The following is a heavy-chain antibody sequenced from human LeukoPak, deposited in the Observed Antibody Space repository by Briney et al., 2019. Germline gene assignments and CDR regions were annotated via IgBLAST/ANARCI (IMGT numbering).Heavy chain of an antibody. CDR1: GGSIRSGSYY. J-gene: IGHJ5*02. Sequence: SETLSLTCTVSGGSIRSGSYYWRWIRQPGGKGLEWIVRIYTSGSTNYNPSLKSRVTISVDTSKNQFSLKLSSVTAADTAVYYCARDLVSSGGFDPWGQGTLVTVSS. CDR2: IYTSGST. V-gene: IGHV4-61*02. CDR3: ARDLVSSGGFDP. D-gene: IGHD6-19*01.